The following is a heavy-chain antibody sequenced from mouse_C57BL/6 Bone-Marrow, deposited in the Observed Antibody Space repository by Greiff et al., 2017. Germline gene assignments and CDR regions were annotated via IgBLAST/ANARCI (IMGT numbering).Heavy chain of an antibody. V-gene: IGHV1-81*01. CDR3: ARPGYYVGWYFDV. D-gene: IGHD2-3*01. Sequence: QVQLQQSGAELARPGASVKLSCKASGYTFTRYGISWVKQRTGQGLEWIGEIYPRSGNTYYNEKFKGKATLTADKSSSTAYMELRSLTSEDSAVYFCARPGYYVGWYFDVWGTGTTVTVSS. J-gene: IGHJ1*03. CDR2: IYPRSGNT. CDR1: GYTFTRYG.